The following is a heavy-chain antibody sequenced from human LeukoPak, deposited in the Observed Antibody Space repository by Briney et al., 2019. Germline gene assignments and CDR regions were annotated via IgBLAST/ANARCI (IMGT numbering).Heavy chain of an antibody. Sequence: ASVKVSCKASGYTFTGYYMHWVRQAPGQGLEWMGWINPNSGGTSYAQKFQGRVTMTRDMSTSTVYMELSSLRSEDTAVYYCARDLGGYSSGWFLDYYMDVWGKGTTVTISS. CDR3: ARDLGGYSSGWFLDYYMDV. J-gene: IGHJ6*03. CDR2: INPNSGGT. V-gene: IGHV1-2*02. D-gene: IGHD6-19*01. CDR1: GYTFTGYY.